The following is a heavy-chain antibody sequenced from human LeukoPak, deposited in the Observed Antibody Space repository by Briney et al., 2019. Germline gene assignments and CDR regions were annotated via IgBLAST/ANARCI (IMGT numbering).Heavy chain of an antibody. D-gene: IGHD2-15*01. CDR2: IKSDGSST. V-gene: IGHV3-74*01. Sequence: GGSLRLSCAASGFTFSSYWMHWVRQGPGKGLVWVSRIKSDGSSTSYADSVKGRFTISRDNAKNTLYLQMNSLRAEDTAVYYCAREVGFVPNCSGGSCYSEHFDYWGQGTLVTVSS. J-gene: IGHJ4*02. CDR3: AREVGFVPNCSGGSCYSEHFDY. CDR1: GFTFSSYW.